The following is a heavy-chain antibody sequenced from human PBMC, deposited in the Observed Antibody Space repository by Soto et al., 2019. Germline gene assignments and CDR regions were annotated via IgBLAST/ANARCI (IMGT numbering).Heavy chain of an antibody. CDR2: IYASGNT. CDR1: GGSISGYY. Sequence: QVQLQESGPGLVKPSETLSLTCTVSGGSISGYYWSWIRQPAGKRLEWIGRIYASGNTNKNPSLKIRFTRSVDTSVTQFSLRLNDETAADPGVFYCARAGRTRATMTTDAFDVWGQGTKVTVSS. J-gene: IGHJ3*01. CDR3: ARAGRTRATMTTDAFDV. V-gene: IGHV4-4*07. D-gene: IGHD4-17*01.